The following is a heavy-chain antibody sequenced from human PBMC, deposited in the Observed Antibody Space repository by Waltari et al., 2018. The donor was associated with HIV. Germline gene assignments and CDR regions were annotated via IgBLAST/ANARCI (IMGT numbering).Heavy chain of an antibody. CDR1: GFTFSNYW. CDR2: MNSDGSST. D-gene: IGHD2-2*01. Sequence: EAQLVESGGGLVQPGGSLRLSCAASGFTFSNYWMHWVRQAPGKGLGWGSRMNSDGSSTGYADSVKGRFTISRDNAKNTLYLQMNSLGVDDTAVYYCARRPVPAASYYGMDVWGQGTTVTVSS. CDR3: ARRPVPAASYYGMDV. J-gene: IGHJ6*02. V-gene: IGHV3-74*01.